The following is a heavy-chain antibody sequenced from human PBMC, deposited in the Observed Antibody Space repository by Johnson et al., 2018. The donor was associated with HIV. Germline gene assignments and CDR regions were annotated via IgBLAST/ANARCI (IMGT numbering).Heavy chain of an antibody. Sequence: QVQLVESGGGFVQPGGSLRLSCAASGFTFSSYAMHWVRQAPGKGLEWVAVIWYDGSNKYYADSVKGRFTISRDNSENTLYLQMNSLRAEDTALYYCAKSSPAAARFCLGSAFDIWGQGTMVTVSS. J-gene: IGHJ3*02. CDR2: IWYDGSNK. CDR3: AKSSPAAARFCLGSAFDI. D-gene: IGHD6-6*01. CDR1: GFTFSSYA. V-gene: IGHV3-33*06.